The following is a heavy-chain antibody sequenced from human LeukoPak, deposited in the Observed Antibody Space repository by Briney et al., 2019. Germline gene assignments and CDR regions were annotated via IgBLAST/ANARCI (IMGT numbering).Heavy chain of an antibody. D-gene: IGHD2-15*01. Sequence: ETLSLTCTVSGGSISSSSYYWGWVRQAPGKGLVWVSRINSDGSSTSYADSVKGRFTISRDNAKNTLYLQMNSLRAEDTAVYYCARAGDKDIVVVVAATRDAFDIWGQGTMVTVSS. V-gene: IGHV3-74*01. CDR2: INSDGSST. CDR3: ARAGDKDIVVVVAATRDAFDI. J-gene: IGHJ3*02. CDR1: GGSISSSSYY.